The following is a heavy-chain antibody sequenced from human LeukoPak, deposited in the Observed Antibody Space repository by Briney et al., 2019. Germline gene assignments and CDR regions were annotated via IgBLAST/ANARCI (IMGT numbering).Heavy chain of an antibody. Sequence: PSETLPLTCTVSGVSFHNYYWSWIRQPPGKGLEWIANIWHSGITNYNPSLKSRVTISVDPSKNQFSLRLSSVTAADTAVYYCARDNYDSSGMDYFDRWGQGTLVTVAS. CDR1: GVSFHNYY. J-gene: IGHJ4*02. CDR2: IWHSGIT. CDR3: ARDNYDSSGMDYFDR. V-gene: IGHV4-59*12. D-gene: IGHD3-22*01.